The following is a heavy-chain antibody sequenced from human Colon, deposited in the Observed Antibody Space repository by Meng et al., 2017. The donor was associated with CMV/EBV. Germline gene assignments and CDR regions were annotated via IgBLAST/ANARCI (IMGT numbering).Heavy chain of an antibody. Sequence: SETLSLTCSVSGGSINKYYWNWIRQPPGNGLEWIGYIYYSGSTNYNPSLKSRATISIDTSKNQIALKLSSVTAADTAVYYCSSLYCTSTSCLNYWGRGALVTVSS. D-gene: IGHD2-2*01. V-gene: IGHV4-59*01. CDR3: SSLYCTSTSCLNY. CDR1: GGSINKYY. J-gene: IGHJ4*02. CDR2: IYYSGST.